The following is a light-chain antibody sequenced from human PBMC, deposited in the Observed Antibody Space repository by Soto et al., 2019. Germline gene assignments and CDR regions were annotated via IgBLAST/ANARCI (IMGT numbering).Light chain of an antibody. CDR1: SSNIGSNT. V-gene: IGLV1-44*01. CDR3: AAWDDSLNGHVV. Sequence: QSVLTQPPSASATPGQRVTISCSGSSSNIGSNTVNWYQQLPGTAPKLLIYSNNQRPSGVPDRFSGSKSGTSASLAISGLQPEDEADYYCAAWDDSLNGHVVFGGGTKLTVL. CDR2: SNN. J-gene: IGLJ2*01.